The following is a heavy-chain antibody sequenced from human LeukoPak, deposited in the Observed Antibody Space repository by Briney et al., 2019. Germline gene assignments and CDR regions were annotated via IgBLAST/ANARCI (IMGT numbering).Heavy chain of an antibody. V-gene: IGHV3-30*18. D-gene: IGHD6-13*01. CDR2: ISYDGSNK. Sequence: GGSLRLSCAASGFTFSSYGMHWVRQAPGKGLEWVAVISYDGSNKYYADSVKGRFTISRDNSKNTLYLQMNSLRAEDTAVYYCAKDLRTHSSSPGYWGQGTLVTVSS. J-gene: IGHJ4*02. CDR1: GFTFSSYG. CDR3: AKDLRTHSSSPGY.